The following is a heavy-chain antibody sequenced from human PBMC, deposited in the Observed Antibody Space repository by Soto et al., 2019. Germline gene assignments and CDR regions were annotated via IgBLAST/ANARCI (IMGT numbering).Heavy chain of an antibody. CDR2: IRSKAYGGTT. J-gene: IGHJ6*02. D-gene: IGHD3-3*01. CDR3: TKYYDFWSGYYTYYYYGMDV. V-gene: IGHV3-49*03. CDR1: GFTFGDYA. Sequence: GGSLRLSCTASGFTFGDYAMSWFRQSPGKGLEWVCFIRSKAYGGTTEYAASVKGRFTISRDDSKSIAYLQMNSLKTEDTAVYYCTKYYDFWSGYYTYYYYGMDVWGQGTTVTVSS.